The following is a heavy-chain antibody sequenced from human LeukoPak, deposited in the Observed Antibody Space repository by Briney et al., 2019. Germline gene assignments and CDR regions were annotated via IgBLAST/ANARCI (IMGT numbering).Heavy chain of an antibody. CDR3: AKAGRPQAVAGWIDY. D-gene: IGHD6-19*01. CDR1: GFTFNNYV. J-gene: IGHJ4*02. CDR2: MGGSGTT. V-gene: IGHV3-23*01. Sequence: GRTLSLSCAASGFTFNNYVMSWVRQTPGKGLEWVSAMGGSGTTYYADYVKGRFTISTDTSKNTLSLQMNSLRAEDTAIYYCAKAGRPQAVAGWIDYWGQGTLVTVPS.